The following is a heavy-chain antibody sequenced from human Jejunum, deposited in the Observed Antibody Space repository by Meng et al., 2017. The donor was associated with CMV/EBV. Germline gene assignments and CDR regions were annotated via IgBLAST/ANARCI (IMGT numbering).Heavy chain of an antibody. V-gene: IGHV3-30-3*01. D-gene: IGHD3-3*01. CDR1: STYT. CDR2: ISYDGSRE. J-gene: IGHJ5*02. CDR3: ARDSQPPPTYDFWSNNMFDP. Sequence: STYTMRWVRQAPGEGLEWVATISYDGSREYYADSVKGRFTISRDNSKNTLYLQINSLRKGDAAVYYCARDSQPPPTYDFWSNNMFDPWGQGTLVTVSS.